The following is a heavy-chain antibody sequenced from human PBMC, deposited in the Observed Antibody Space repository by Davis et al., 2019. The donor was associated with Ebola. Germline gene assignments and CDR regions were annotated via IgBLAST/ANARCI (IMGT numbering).Heavy chain of an antibody. CDR2: INNGGSTT. Sequence: GESLKISCAASGFSFGNYAMTWVRQAPGRGLEWVSGINNGGSTTHYADSVKGRFTISRDNSKSTLYLHMNSLRPEDTAVYFCATVLMTGYFQSWGQGTRVTVSA. J-gene: IGHJ4*02. CDR3: ATVLMTGYFQS. D-gene: IGHD3-9*01. V-gene: IGHV3-23*03. CDR1: GFSFGNYA.